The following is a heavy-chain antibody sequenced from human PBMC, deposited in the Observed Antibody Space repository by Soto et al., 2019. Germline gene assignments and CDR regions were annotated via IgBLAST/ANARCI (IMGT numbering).Heavy chain of an antibody. CDR1: GATFRNFA. CDR3: XXXXXXXXXXXXXDV. J-gene: IGHJ6*02. V-gene: IGHV1-69*12. CDR2: IIPLFGTT. Sequence: QVQVVQSGAEMRKPGSSVKVSCRTSGATFRNFAFSWVRQVPGKGLEWMGGIIPLFGTTNYAQKFQDRLTITADDSXXTAYMELSSLGFEXXXXXXXXXXXXXXXXXXXXDVWGQGTTVTVSS.